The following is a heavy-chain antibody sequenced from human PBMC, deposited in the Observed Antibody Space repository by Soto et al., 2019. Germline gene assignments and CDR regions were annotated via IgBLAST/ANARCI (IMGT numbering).Heavy chain of an antibody. V-gene: IGHV3-23*01. CDR1: GFTFSSYA. CDR3: AKDHRGYRRPDAFDI. D-gene: IGHD5-18*01. J-gene: IGHJ3*02. CDR2: ISGRGGST. Sequence: PGGSLRLSCAASGFTFSSYAMSWVRQAPGKGLEWVSAISGRGGSTYYADSVKGRFTISRDNSKNTLYLQMNSLRAEDTDVYYCAKDHRGYRRPDAFDIWGQGTMVTVSS.